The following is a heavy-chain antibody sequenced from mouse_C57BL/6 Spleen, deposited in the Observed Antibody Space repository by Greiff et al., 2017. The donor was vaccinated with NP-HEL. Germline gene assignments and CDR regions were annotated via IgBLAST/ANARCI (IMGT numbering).Heavy chain of an antibody. D-gene: IGHD2-4*01. CDR2: ISGGGGNT. J-gene: IGHJ3*01. CDR3: ARVYDYDEAWFAY. V-gene: IGHV5-9*01. CDR1: GFTFSSYT. Sequence: EVQGVESGGGLVKPGGSLKLSCAASGFTFSSYTMSWVRQTPEKRLEWVATISGGGGNTYYPDSVKGRFTISRDNAKNTLYLQMSSLRSEDTALYYCARVYDYDEAWFAYWGQGTLVTVSA.